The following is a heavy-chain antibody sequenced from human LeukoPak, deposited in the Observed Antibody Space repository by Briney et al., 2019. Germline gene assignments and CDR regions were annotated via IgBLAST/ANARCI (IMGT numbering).Heavy chain of an antibody. Sequence: GGSLRLSCAASGFTFSSYEMNWVRQAPGKGLEWVSSISGSGFNTFYSDSVKGRFTTSRDNPKNTLYLQMNSLRAEDTAIYICAKLSDGSGLPYYFDSWGQGTLVTVS. V-gene: IGHV3-23*01. J-gene: IGHJ4*02. CDR3: AKLSDGSGLPYYFDS. CDR1: GFTFSSYE. CDR2: ISGSGFNT. D-gene: IGHD3-10*01.